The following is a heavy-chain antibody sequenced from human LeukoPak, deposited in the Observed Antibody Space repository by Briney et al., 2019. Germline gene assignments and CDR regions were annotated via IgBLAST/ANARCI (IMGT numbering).Heavy chain of an antibody. Sequence: PGGSLRLSCAASGFTFSSYGMHWVRQAPGKGLEWVAVIWYDGSNKYYADSVKGRFTISRDNSKNTLYLQMNSLGAEDTAVYYCAKPTAMVKGDAFDIWGQGTMVTVSS. CDR3: AKPTAMVKGDAFDI. D-gene: IGHD5-18*01. V-gene: IGHV3-33*06. CDR1: GFTFSSYG. CDR2: IWYDGSNK. J-gene: IGHJ3*02.